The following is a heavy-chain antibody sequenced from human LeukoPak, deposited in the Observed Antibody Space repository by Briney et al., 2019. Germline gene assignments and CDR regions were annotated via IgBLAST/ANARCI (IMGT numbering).Heavy chain of an antibody. D-gene: IGHD2-2*01. V-gene: IGHV4-34*01. Sequence: PSETLSLTCAVYGGSFSGYYWSWIRQPPGKGLEWIGEINHSGSTNYNPSLKSRVTISVDTSKNQFSLKLSSVPAADTAVYYCARDARACRAGSCSSTRTDYYYYYMDVWGKGTTVTVSS. CDR2: INHSGST. J-gene: IGHJ6*03. CDR3: ARDARACRAGSCSSTRTDYYYYYMDV. CDR1: GGSFSGYY.